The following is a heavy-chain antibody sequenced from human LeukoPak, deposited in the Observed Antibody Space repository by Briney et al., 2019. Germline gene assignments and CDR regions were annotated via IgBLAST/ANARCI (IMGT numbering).Heavy chain of an antibody. CDR1: GFTFGDYA. Sequence: GGSPRLSCTASGFTFGDYAMSWVRQAPGKGLEWVGFIRSKAYGGTTEYAASVKGRFTISRDDSKSIAYLQMNSLKTEDTAVYYCTRGPTQWLIDYWGQGTLVTVSS. V-gene: IGHV3-49*04. D-gene: IGHD2-8*01. J-gene: IGHJ4*02. CDR2: IRSKAYGGTT. CDR3: TRGPTQWLIDY.